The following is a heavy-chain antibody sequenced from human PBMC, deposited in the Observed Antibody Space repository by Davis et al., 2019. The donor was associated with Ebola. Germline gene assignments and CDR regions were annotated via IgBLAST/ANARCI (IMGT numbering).Heavy chain of an antibody. J-gene: IGHJ6*02. CDR1: GYTFTSHY. V-gene: IGHV1-46*01. CDR3: ARGGTMGQGVILSPYGMDV. Sequence: ASVKVSCKASGYTFTSHYMHWVRQAPGQGLAWMGIINPSGGNTNYAQKLQGRVTMTRDTSTRTVYMELSSLRSEDTAVYYCARGGTMGQGVILSPYGMDVWGQGTTVTVSS. D-gene: IGHD3-10*01. CDR2: INPSGGNT.